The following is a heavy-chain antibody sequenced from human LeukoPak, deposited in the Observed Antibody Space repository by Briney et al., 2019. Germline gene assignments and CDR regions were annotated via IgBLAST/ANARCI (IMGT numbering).Heavy chain of an antibody. J-gene: IGHJ4*02. Sequence: GGSLRLSCAAAGFTFSSYWMHWVRQAPGKGLVWVSRINNDGSSTTYADSVRGRFTISRDNAKNTLYLQINSLRAEDTAVYYCATVFWSGYSYYFDYWGQGTLVTVSS. CDR2: INNDGSST. CDR3: ATVFWSGYSYYFDY. CDR1: GFTFSSYW. D-gene: IGHD3-3*01. V-gene: IGHV3-74*01.